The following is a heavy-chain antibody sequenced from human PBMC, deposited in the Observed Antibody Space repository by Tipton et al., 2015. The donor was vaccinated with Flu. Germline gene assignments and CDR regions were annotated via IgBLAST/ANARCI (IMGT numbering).Heavy chain of an antibody. D-gene: IGHD3-9*01. V-gene: IGHV4-59*01. CDR3: ARVTKTGDYDILTGYNPFDY. CDR2: IYDSVTS. J-gene: IGHJ4*02. Sequence: TLSLTCTVSDDSITSYYWSWIRQPPGKGLEWIGYIYDSVTSNYNPSLKSRLTMSVDSSKNQFSLKLTSVTAADTAVYYCARVTKTGDYDILTGYNPFDYWGQGTLVTVSS. CDR1: DDSITSYY.